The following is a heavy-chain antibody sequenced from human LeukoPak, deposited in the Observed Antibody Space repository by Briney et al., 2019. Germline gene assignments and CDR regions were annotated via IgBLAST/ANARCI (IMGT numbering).Heavy chain of an antibody. Sequence: PGGSLRLSCAASGFTFSIYSMNWVRQAPGKGLEWVANIKQDGSEKYYVDSVKGRFTISRDNAKNSLYLQMNSLRAEDTAVYYCARHSGSGSYWGYFDYWGQGTLVTVSS. CDR1: GFTFSIYS. D-gene: IGHD3-10*01. J-gene: IGHJ4*02. CDR2: IKQDGSEK. V-gene: IGHV3-7*01. CDR3: ARHSGSGSYWGYFDY.